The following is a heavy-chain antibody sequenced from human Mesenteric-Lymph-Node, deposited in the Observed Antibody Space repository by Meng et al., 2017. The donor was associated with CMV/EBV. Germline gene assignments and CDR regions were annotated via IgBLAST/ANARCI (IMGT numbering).Heavy chain of an antibody. J-gene: IGHJ6*02. CDR1: GFSFNDYY. CDR3: ARGRLDYYYSAMDV. CDR2: ISSSGTTI. Sequence: GGSLRLSCAASGFSFNDYYMSWIRQAPGKGLEWVSYISSSGTTIYYADSVKGRFTISRDNAKNPLYLQMNSLRAEDTAVYYCARGRLDYYYSAMDVWGQGTTVTVSS. V-gene: IGHV3-11*01. D-gene: IGHD6-25*01.